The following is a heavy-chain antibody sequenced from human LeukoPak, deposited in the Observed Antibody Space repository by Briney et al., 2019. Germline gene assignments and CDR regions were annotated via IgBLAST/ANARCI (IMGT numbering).Heavy chain of an antibody. CDR2: IIPIFGTA. D-gene: IGHD5-12*01. Sequence: SVKVSCKASGGTFSSYAISWVRQAPGRGLEWMGGIIPIFGTANYAQKFQGRVTITADESTSTAYMELSSLRSEDTAVYYCARDPDEYSGYDLYGMDVWGQGTTVTVSS. V-gene: IGHV1-69*13. CDR3: ARDPDEYSGYDLYGMDV. CDR1: GGTFSSYA. J-gene: IGHJ6*02.